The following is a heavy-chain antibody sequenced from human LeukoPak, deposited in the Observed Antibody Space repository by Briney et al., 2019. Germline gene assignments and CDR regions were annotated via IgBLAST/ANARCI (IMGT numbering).Heavy chain of an antibody. J-gene: IGHJ4*02. Sequence: GGSLRLSCAASGFTFSSYSMNWVRQAPGKGPEWVSYISSSSSTIYYADSVKGRFTISRDNAKNSLSLQMNSLRDEDAAVYYCARWEGWQLDYWGQGILVTVSS. CDR1: GFTFSSYS. D-gene: IGHD2-15*01. V-gene: IGHV3-48*02. CDR3: ARWEGWQLDY. CDR2: ISSSSSTI.